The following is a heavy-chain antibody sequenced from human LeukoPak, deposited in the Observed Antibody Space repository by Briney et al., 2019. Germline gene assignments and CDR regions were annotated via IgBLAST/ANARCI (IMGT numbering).Heavy chain of an antibody. Sequence: SVKVSCKASGGTFISYAISWARQAPGQGLEWMGGIIPIFGTANYAQKFQGRVTITADKSTSTAYMELSSLRSEDTAVYYCARDEGSSGWSTGDYWGQGTLVTVSS. V-gene: IGHV1-69*06. CDR1: GGTFISYA. CDR3: ARDEGSSGWSTGDY. J-gene: IGHJ4*02. CDR2: IIPIFGTA. D-gene: IGHD6-19*01.